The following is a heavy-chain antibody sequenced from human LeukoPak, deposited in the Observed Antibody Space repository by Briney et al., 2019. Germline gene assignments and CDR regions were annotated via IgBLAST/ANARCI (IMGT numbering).Heavy chain of an antibody. D-gene: IGHD3-22*01. Sequence: SETLSLTCAVYGGSFSGYYCGWIRQPPGKGLEWIGSIYYSGSTYYNPSLKSRVTISVDTSKNQFSLKLSSVTAADTAVYYCARDLIMYYYDSSGYYFDYWGQGTLVTVSS. J-gene: IGHJ4*02. V-gene: IGHV4-34*01. CDR3: ARDLIMYYYDSSGYYFDY. CDR2: IYYSGST. CDR1: GGSFSGYY.